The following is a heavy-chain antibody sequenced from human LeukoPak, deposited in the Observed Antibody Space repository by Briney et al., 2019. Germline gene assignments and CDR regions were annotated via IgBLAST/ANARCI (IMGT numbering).Heavy chain of an antibody. D-gene: IGHD6-6*01. CDR2: ISGGPVST. J-gene: IGHJ4*02. CDR3: AKIMAAARPGYFDY. CDR1: GFSFSGFG. V-gene: IGHV3-23*01. Sequence: PGGSLRLSCAASGFSFSGFGMSWVRQAPGKGLEWVSGISGGPVSTSYADSVKGRFTISRDNSKNTLYLQMNSLRAEDTAVYYCAKIMAAARPGYFDYWGQGTLVTVSS.